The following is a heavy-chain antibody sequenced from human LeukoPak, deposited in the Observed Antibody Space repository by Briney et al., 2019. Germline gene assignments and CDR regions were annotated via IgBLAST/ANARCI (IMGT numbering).Heavy chain of an antibody. CDR1: GDSISSNSYY. CDR2: IYYSGST. CDR3: ARHERNCNNGGY. V-gene: IGHV4-39*01. Sequence: SETLSLTCTVSGDSISSNSYYWGWIRQPPGKGLEWIGSIYYSGSTYNNPSLKSRVTISVDTSKNQFSLKLNSLTAADTAVYYCARHERNCNNGGYWGQGTLVTVSA. D-gene: IGHD1/OR15-1a*01. J-gene: IGHJ4*02.